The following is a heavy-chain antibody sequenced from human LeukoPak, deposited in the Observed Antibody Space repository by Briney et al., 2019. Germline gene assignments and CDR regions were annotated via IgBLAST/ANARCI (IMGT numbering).Heavy chain of an antibody. CDR3: ATVEMATINPDY. Sequence: GGSLRLSCAASGFTFSSYSMNWVRQAPGKGLEWVSSISSSSSYIYYADSVKGRSTISRDNAKNSLYLQMNSLRAEDTAVYYCATVEMATINPDYWGQGTLVTVSS. V-gene: IGHV3-21*01. CDR2: ISSSSSYI. D-gene: IGHD5-12*01. J-gene: IGHJ4*02. CDR1: GFTFSSYS.